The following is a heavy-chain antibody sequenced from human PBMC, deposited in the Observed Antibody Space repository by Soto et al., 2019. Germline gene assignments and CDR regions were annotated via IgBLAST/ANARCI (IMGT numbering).Heavy chain of an antibody. CDR2: INPNSGGT. CDR1: GYTFTGYY. CDR3: ARGPYYYDSSGSYYFNY. D-gene: IGHD3-22*01. J-gene: IGHJ4*02. V-gene: IGHV1-2*04. Sequence: GASVKVSYKASGYTFTGYYMHWVRQAPGQGLEWMGWINPNSGGTNYAQKFQGWVTMTRDTSISTAYMELSRLRSDDTAVYYCARGPYYYDSSGSYYFNYWGQGTLVTVSS.